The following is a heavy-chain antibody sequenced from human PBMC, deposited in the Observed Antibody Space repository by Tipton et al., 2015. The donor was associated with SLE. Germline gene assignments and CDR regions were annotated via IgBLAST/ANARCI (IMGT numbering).Heavy chain of an antibody. V-gene: IGHV4-34*01. J-gene: IGHJ3*02. CDR2: IHHSGST. D-gene: IGHD3-10*01. CDR3: ARVGQRRFSGRDPYGAFDI. CDR1: DGSLSGYY. Sequence: TLSLTCTVFDGSLSGYYWAWLRQSPGRGLEWIGRIHHSGSTYYNPSLKSRVTISIDTSENQFSFRLSSVTAADTAMYYCARVGQRRFSGRDPYGAFDIWGQGTMVTVSS.